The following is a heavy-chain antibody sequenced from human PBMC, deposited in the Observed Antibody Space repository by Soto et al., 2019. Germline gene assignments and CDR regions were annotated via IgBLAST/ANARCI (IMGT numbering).Heavy chain of an antibody. V-gene: IGHV3-30-3*01. CDR1: GFTFSSYA. CDR3: ARESSRIYYCDSSGYFWSAFDI. D-gene: IGHD3-22*01. CDR2: ISYDGSNK. J-gene: IGHJ3*02. Sequence: QVQLVESGGGVVQPGRSLRLSCAASGFTFSSYAMHWVRQAPGKGLEWVAVISYDGSNKYYADSVKGRYTISRDNSKNTLYLQMNRLRAEDTAVYYCARESSRIYYCDSSGYFWSAFDIWGQGTMVTVSS.